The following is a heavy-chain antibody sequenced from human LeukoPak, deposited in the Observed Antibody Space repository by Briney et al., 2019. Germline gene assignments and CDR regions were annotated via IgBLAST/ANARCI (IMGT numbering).Heavy chain of an antibody. J-gene: IGHJ4*02. V-gene: IGHV3-23*01. CDR2: ISGGGAT. CDR3: AREGVVVTATRYYFDS. Sequence: GGSLRLSCAASGFTFSYYAMSWVRQAPGKGLEWVSTISGGGATYYPDSVKGRFTISRDNSINTLYLQMNTLRAEDTAVYYCAREGVVVTATRYYFDSWGQGTLVTVSS. D-gene: IGHD2-15*01. CDR1: GFTFSYYA.